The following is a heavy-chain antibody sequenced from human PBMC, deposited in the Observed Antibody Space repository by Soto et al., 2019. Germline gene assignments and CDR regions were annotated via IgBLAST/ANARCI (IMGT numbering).Heavy chain of an antibody. V-gene: IGHV4-31*03. CDR3: ARGDRPVVAATPVAAFDI. Sequence: QVQLQESGPGLVKPSQTLSLTCTVSGGSISSGGYYWSWIRQHPGKGLEWIGYIYYSGSTYYNPSLKSRVTISVDTSKNQFSLKLSSVTAADTAVYYCARGDRPVVAATPVAAFDIWGPGTMVTVSS. CDR1: GGSISSGGYY. CDR2: IYYSGST. J-gene: IGHJ3*02. D-gene: IGHD2-15*01.